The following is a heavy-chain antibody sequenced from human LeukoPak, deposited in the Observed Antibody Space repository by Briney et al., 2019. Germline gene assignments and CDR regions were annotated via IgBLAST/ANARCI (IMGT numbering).Heavy chain of an antibody. CDR3: AGNYDILTGYYPFDH. D-gene: IGHD3-9*01. CDR1: GYSFASNW. Sequence: PGESLKISCKGSGYSFASNWIGWVRQMPGKGLEWMGSIYPADSDTRYSPSFQGQVTISADKSISTAYLQWSSLKASDTAIYYCAGNYDILTGYYPFDHWGQGTLVTVSS. CDR2: IYPADSDT. V-gene: IGHV5-51*01. J-gene: IGHJ5*02.